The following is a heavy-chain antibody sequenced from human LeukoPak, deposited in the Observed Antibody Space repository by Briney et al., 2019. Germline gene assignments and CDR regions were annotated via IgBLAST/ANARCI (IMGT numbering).Heavy chain of an antibody. Sequence: GESLKISCKGSGYSFTSYWIGWVRQMPGKGLEWMGIIYPGDSDTRYSPSFQGQVTISADKSISTAYLQWSSLKASDTAMYYCAIPPNYGSGSYVYYYGMDVWGQGTTVTVSS. V-gene: IGHV5-51*01. CDR1: GYSFTSYW. CDR3: AIPPNYGSGSYVYYYGMDV. CDR2: IYPGDSDT. D-gene: IGHD3-10*01. J-gene: IGHJ6*02.